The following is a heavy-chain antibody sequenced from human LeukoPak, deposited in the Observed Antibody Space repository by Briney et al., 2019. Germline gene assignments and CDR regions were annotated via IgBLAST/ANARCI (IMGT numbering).Heavy chain of an antibody. CDR1: GFTFDDYG. V-gene: IGHV3-74*01. CDR3: ARVGSGYSSSWYGY. D-gene: IGHD6-13*01. CDR2: INSDGSST. Sequence: GGSLRLSCAASGFTFDDYGMSWVRQAPGKGLVWVSRINSDGSSTSYADSVKGRFTISRDNAKNTLYLQMNSLRAEDTAVYYCARVGSGYSSSWYGYWGQGTLVTVSS. J-gene: IGHJ4*02.